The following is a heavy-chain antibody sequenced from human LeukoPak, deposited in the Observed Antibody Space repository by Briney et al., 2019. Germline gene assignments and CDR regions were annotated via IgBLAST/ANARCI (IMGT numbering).Heavy chain of an antibody. J-gene: IGHJ4*02. CDR2: MNPNSGNT. V-gene: IGHV1-8*01. Sequence: ASVKVSCKASGYTFTSYDINRVRQATGQGLEWMGWMNPNSGNTGYAQKFQGRVTMTRNTSISTAYMELSSLRSEDTAVYYCARGQSRSSSWYYWGQGTLVTVSS. CDR3: ARGQSRSSSWYY. CDR1: GYTFTSYD. D-gene: IGHD6-13*01.